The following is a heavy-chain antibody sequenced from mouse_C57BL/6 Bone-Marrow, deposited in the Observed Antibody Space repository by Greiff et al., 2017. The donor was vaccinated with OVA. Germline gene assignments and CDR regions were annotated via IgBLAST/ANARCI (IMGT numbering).Heavy chain of an antibody. Sequence: QVHVKQSGAELVRPGTSVKVSCKASGYAFTNYLIEWVKQRPGQGLEWIGVINPGSGGTNYNEKFKGKATLTADKSSSTAYMQLSSLTSEDSAVYFCARNRGGFYYYAMDYWGQGTSVTVSS. J-gene: IGHJ4*01. CDR1: GYAFTNYL. CDR2: INPGSGGT. V-gene: IGHV1-54*01. CDR3: ARNRGGFYYYAMDY.